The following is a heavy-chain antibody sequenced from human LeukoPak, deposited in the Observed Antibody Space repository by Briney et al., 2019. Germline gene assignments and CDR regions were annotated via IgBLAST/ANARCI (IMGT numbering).Heavy chain of an antibody. CDR2: ISSSGSYI. V-gene: IGHV3-21*01. CDR3: AREGGYSSGVAMDV. D-gene: IGHD6-19*01. Sequence: PGGSLRLSCAVSGFTFSSYSMNWARQAPGKGLEWVSSISSSGSYIYYADSVKGRFTVSRDNAKNSLYLQMNSLRAEDTAVYYCAREGGYSSGVAMDVWGQGTTVTVSS. J-gene: IGHJ6*02. CDR1: GFTFSSYS.